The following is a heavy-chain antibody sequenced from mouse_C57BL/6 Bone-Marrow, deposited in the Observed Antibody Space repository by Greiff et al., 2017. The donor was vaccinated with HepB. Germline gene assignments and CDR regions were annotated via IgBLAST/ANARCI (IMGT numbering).Heavy chain of an antibody. CDR3: ARGDDEGAWFAY. J-gene: IGHJ3*01. V-gene: IGHV1-63*01. D-gene: IGHD2-12*01. CDR1: GYTFTNYW. Sequence: QVQLQQSGAELVRPGTSVKMSCKASGYTFTNYWIGWAKQRPGHGLEGIGDIYPGGGYTNYNEKFKGKATLTADKSSSTAYMQFSSLTSEDSAIYYRARGDDEGAWFAYWGQGTLVTVSA. CDR2: IYPGGGYT.